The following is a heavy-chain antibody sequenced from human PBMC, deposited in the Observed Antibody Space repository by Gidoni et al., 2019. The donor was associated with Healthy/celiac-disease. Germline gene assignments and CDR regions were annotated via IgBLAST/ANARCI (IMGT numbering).Heavy chain of an antibody. V-gene: IGHV3-30-3*01. J-gene: IGHJ4*02. CDR2: ISYDGSNK. D-gene: IGHD5-12*01. Sequence: QVQLVESGGGVVQPGRSLRLSCAASGFTFSSYAMHWVRQAPGKGLEWVAVISYDGSNKYYADSVKGRFTISRDNSKNTLYLQMNSLRAEDTAVYYCARGEEEMATLPENPFDYWGQGTLVTVSS. CDR1: GFTFSSYA. CDR3: ARGEEEMATLPENPFDY.